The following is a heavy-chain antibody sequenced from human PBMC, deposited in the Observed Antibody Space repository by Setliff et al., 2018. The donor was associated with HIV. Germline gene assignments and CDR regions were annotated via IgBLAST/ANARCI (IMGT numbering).Heavy chain of an antibody. V-gene: IGHV4-61*02. CDR3: GRVGFGELFGAFDI. Sequence: KPSETLSLTCTVSGASINSGTYYWNWVRQPAGKGLEWIGRIYASGSPTYNPSLKSRVTISVDTSKHQFSLKLSSVTAADTAMYYCGRVGFGELFGAFDIWGQGIMVTVSS. J-gene: IGHJ3*02. CDR1: GASINSGTYY. CDR2: IYASGSP. D-gene: IGHD3-10*01.